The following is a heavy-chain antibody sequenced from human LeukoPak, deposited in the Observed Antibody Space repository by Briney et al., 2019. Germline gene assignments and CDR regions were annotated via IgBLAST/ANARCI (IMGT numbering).Heavy chain of an antibody. V-gene: IGHV4-34*01. CDR1: GGSFSGYY. CDR2: INHSGST. Sequence: SETLSLTCAVYGGSFSGYYWSWIRQPPGKGLEWIGEINHSGSTNYNPSLKSRVTISVDTSKNQFSLKLSSVTAADTAVYYCVRGIPLYYYDSSGYYYARYYFDYWGQGTLVTVS. D-gene: IGHD3-22*01. J-gene: IGHJ4*02. CDR3: VRGIPLYYYDSSGYYYARYYFDY.